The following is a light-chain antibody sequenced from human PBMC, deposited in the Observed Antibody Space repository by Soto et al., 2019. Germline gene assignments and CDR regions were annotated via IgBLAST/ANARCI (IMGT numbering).Light chain of an antibody. CDR1: QSVSSN. J-gene: IGKJ1*01. Sequence: EIVMTQSPATLSVSAGERATLSCRASQSVSSNLAWYQQKPGKAPRLLIYAASSMQSGIPARFSGSGSGTEFTLTISSLQPEDFAAYYCQQYNNSPRTFRQGTKVDIK. V-gene: IGKV3-15*01. CDR3: QQYNNSPRT. CDR2: AAS.